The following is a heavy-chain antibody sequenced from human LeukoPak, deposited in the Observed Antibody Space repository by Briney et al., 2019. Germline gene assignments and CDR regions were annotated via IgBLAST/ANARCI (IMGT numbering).Heavy chain of an antibody. CDR3: ARDHDYGPDY. J-gene: IGHJ4*02. V-gene: IGHV1-2*02. CDR2: IKPDSGAT. D-gene: IGHD4/OR15-4a*01. CDR1: GYTFTVHY. Sequence: GASVKVSCKASGYTFTVHYLHWLRQAPGQGLEWMGWIKPDSGATNFVHNFQGRVTMTSDTSINTAYMELSSLTSDDTAMYYCARDHDYGPDYWGRGTLVTVSA.